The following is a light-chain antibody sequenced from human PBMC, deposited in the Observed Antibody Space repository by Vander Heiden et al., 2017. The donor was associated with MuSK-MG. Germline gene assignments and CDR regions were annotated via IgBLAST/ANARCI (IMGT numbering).Light chain of an antibody. CDR3: QPDGGSRT. V-gene: IGKV3-20*01. J-gene: IGKJ1*01. Sequence: IVLTPSPGTLSLSPGERATLSCRASQSVSSSYLAWYQQKPGHAPRLLIYGASSRATGIPDRFSGSGSGTDFTLTISRLEPEDFAVYYCQPDGGSRTFGQGTKLEIK. CDR2: GAS. CDR1: QSVSSSY.